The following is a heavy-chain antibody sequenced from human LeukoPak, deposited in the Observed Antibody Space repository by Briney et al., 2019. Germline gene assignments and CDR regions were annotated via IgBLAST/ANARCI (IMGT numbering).Heavy chain of an antibody. CDR1: GFKIDLSV. Sequence: GSLRPSCVASGFKIDLSVMCWVRPTPGRGVDGVARMCWNCVMSGYVDSVKGRFTLARDNAMNSLYVQMNSLRPEDTALYYCVRVLGCALGSSSVTSYRGLDVWGQGATVIVSS. D-gene: IGHD3-10*01. J-gene: IGHJ6*01. CDR2: MCWNCVMS. V-gene: IGHV3-20*04. CDR3: VRVLGCALGSSSVTSYRGLDV.